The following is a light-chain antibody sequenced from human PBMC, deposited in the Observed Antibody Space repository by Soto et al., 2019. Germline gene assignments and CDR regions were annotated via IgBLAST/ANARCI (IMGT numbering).Light chain of an antibody. V-gene: IGKV3-20*01. Sequence: DILLTQSPATLSASPGERATLPCRASQSVSSSYLAWYQQKPGQAPRLLIYGASSRATGIPDRFSGSGSGTDFTLTISRLEPEDFAVYYCQQYGSSPLTFGGGTKVDIK. CDR2: GAS. CDR1: QSVSSSY. J-gene: IGKJ4*01. CDR3: QQYGSSPLT.